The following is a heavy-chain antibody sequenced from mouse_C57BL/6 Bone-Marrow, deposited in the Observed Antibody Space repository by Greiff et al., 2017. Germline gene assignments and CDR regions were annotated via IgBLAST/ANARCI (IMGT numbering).Heavy chain of an antibody. V-gene: IGHV5-12*01. CDR1: GFTFSDYY. CDR3: ARGAWFAY. J-gene: IGHJ3*01. CDR2: ISNGGGST. Sequence: DVMLVESGGGLVQPGGSLKLSCAASGFTFSDYYMYWVRQTPEKRLEWVAYISNGGGSTYYPDTVKGRFTISRDNAKNTLYLQMSRLKSEDTAMYYCARGAWFAYWGQGTLVTVSA.